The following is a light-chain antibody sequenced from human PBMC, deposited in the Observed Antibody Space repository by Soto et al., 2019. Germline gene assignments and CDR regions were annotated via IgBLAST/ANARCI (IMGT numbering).Light chain of an antibody. CDR2: WAS. Sequence: DIVMTQSPDSLAVSLGERATINCKSSQSVLYSSNNKNYLAWYQQKPGQPPKLLIYWASTRESGVPDRFSGSGSGRDFTLTISSLQAEDVAVYYCQQYYSTPYTCGQGTKLEIK. CDR3: QQYYSTPYT. V-gene: IGKV4-1*01. J-gene: IGKJ2*01. CDR1: QSVLYSSNNKNY.